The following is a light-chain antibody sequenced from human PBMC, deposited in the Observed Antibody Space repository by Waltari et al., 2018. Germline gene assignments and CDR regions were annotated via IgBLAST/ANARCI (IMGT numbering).Light chain of an antibody. CDR1: SSNIGAGYD. Sequence: QSVLTQPPSVSGAPGQRVTISCTGSSSNIGAGYDVHWYQKLPGTAPKLLIYDNTNRPSAFPDRFSGSKSGTSASLAITGLQAEDEADYYCQSYDSSLSGFYVFGTGTRVTVL. J-gene: IGLJ1*01. V-gene: IGLV1-40*01. CDR2: DNT. CDR3: QSYDSSLSGFYV.